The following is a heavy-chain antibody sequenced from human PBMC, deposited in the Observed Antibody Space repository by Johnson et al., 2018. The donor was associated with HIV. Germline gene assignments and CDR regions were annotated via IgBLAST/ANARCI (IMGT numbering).Heavy chain of an antibody. CDR1: GFTFSSYG. V-gene: IGHV3-30*02. Sequence: VQLVESGGGVVQPGGSLRLSCAASGFTFSSYGMHWVRQAPGKGLERVAFIRYDGSNKYYADSVKGRFIISRDNSKNTLYLQMNSLRAEDTAVYYCAKDKSNAFDIWGQGTMVTVSS. J-gene: IGHJ3*02. CDR3: AKDKSNAFDI. CDR2: IRYDGSNK.